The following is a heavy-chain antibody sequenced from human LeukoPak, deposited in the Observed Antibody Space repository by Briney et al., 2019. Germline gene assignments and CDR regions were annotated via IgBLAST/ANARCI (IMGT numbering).Heavy chain of an antibody. V-gene: IGHV3-21*01. CDR3: ARAEEAYSGGWYTSSWFDP. CDR1: GFTFSSYS. D-gene: IGHD6-19*01. Sequence: GGSLRLSCAASGFTFSSYSMNWVRRAPGKGLEWVSSISSSSSSYIYYADSVKGRFTISRDNAKNSLYLQMNSLRAEDTAVYYCARAEEAYSGGWYTSSWFDPWGQGTLVTVSS. J-gene: IGHJ5*02. CDR2: ISSSSSSYI.